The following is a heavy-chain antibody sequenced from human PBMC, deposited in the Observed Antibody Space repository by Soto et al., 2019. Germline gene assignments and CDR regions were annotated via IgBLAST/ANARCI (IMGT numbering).Heavy chain of an antibody. J-gene: IGHJ3*02. D-gene: IGHD2-21*01. CDR3: ARPGVVVVATELGAFDI. CDR1: GGVFRGYS. Sequence: QVQLQQWGAGLLKPSETLSLTCAVYGGVFRGYSWTWIRQPPGKGLEWIGEVRRDGSTNSNPSLKSRVTISLDTSNNQFSLKLTSVTAADTATYYCARPGVVVVATELGAFDIWGQGTVVTVSS. V-gene: IGHV4-34*01. CDR2: VRRDGST.